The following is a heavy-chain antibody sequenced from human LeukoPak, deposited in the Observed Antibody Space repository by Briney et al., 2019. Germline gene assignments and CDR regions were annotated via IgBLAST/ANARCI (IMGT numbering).Heavy chain of an antibody. V-gene: IGHV3-7*03. D-gene: IGHD3-10*01. CDR1: GINFNTYW. J-gene: IGHJ6*02. CDR3: AKDIYGVRGVKIYYGMDV. CDR2: IKQDGSEK. Sequence: GGSLRLSCVGSGINFNTYWMTWVRQAPGKGLEWVANIKQDGSEKYYVDSVKGRFTISRDNAKNSLYLQMNSLRAEDTALYYCAKDIYGVRGVKIYYGMDVWGQGTTVTVSS.